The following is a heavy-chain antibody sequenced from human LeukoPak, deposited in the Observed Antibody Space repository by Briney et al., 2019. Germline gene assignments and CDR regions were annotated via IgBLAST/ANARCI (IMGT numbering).Heavy chain of an antibody. D-gene: IGHD6-13*01. V-gene: IGHV1-2*02. CDR3: ARERPNSSSWYARWFDP. CDR1: GYTFTGYF. CDR2: INPNSGGT. Sequence: ASVKVSCKASGYTFTGYFIHWVRQAPGQGLEWMGWINPNSGGTYFAQKFQGRVTMTRDTSISTAYMELSRLTSDDTAVYYCARERPNSSSWYARWFDPWGQGTLVTVSS. J-gene: IGHJ5*02.